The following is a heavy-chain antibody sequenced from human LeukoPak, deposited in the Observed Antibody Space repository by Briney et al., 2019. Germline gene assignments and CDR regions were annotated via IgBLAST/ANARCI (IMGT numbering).Heavy chain of an antibody. J-gene: IGHJ4*02. CDR1: GGTFSSYS. V-gene: IGHV1-69*06. CDR2: IVPIFGST. D-gene: IGHD5-12*01. CDR3: AREGYSGYLYLVY. Sequence: ASVKVSCKASGGTFSSYSVTWVRQAPGQELEWMGSIVPIFGSTNYKPNFQGRVTFTADTSTGTVYMELSSLRSDDTAVYYCAREGYSGYLYLVYWGQGTLVTVSS.